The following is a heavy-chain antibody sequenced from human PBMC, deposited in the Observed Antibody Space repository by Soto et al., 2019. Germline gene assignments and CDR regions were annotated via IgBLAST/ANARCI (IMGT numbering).Heavy chain of an antibody. Sequence: SETLSLTCTVSGGSISSYYWSWIRQPPGKGLEWIGYIYYSGSTNYNPSLKSRVTISVDTSRNQFSLKLSSVTAADTAVYYCASLNHYSASSCLDAFDFWGQGTMITVSS. D-gene: IGHD3-22*01. V-gene: IGHV4-59*01. CDR3: ASLNHYSASSCLDAFDF. J-gene: IGHJ3*01. CDR2: IYYSGST. CDR1: GGSISSYY.